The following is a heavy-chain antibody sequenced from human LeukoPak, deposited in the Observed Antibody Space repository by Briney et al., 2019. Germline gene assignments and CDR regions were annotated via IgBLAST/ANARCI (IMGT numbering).Heavy chain of an antibody. Sequence: PGGSLRLSCAASGFTSSDHYMDWVRQSPGKGLEWVGRTKDKPSSYITNYAASVRGRFTISRDVSKNSVYLQMNDLKTDDTAVYYCVTWHFGRASHWGQRTLVTVSS. J-gene: IGHJ4*02. CDR1: GFTSSDHY. V-gene: IGHV3-72*01. CDR3: VTWHFGRASH. D-gene: IGHD3-3*02. CDR2: TKDKPSSYIT.